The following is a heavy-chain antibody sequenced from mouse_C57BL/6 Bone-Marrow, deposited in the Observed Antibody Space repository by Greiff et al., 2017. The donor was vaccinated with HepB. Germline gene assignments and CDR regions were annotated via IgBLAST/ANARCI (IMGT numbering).Heavy chain of an antibody. J-gene: IGHJ2*01. CDR1: GYTFTNYW. Sequence: QVQLQQSGAELVRPGTSVKMSCKASGYTFTNYWIGWAKQRPGHGLEWIGDIYPGGGYTNYNEKFKGKATLTADKSSSTAYMQFSSLTSEDSAIYYCARGTTVVAYYFDYWGQGTTLTVSS. CDR2: IYPGGGYT. D-gene: IGHD1-1*01. V-gene: IGHV1-63*01. CDR3: ARGTTVVAYYFDY.